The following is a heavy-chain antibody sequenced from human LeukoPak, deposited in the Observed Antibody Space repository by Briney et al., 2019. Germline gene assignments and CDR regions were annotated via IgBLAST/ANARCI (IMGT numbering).Heavy chain of an antibody. J-gene: IGHJ4*02. CDR3: ARDYNWLPDY. V-gene: IGHV3-21*01. D-gene: IGHD5-24*01. Sequence: GGSLRLSCAASGFTFSSYSMNWVRQAPGKGLEWVSSISSSSSYIYYADSVKGRFTISRDNAKNSLYLQMNSLRAEDTAIYFCARDYNWLPDYWGQGTLVTVSS. CDR2: ISSSSSYI. CDR1: GFTFSSYS.